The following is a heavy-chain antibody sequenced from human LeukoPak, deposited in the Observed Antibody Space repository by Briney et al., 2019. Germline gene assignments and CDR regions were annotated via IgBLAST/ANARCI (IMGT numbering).Heavy chain of an antibody. CDR2: INPSGGST. Sequence: GASVKVSCKASGYTFTGYYMHWVRQAPGQGLEWMGIINPSGGSTSYAQKFQGRVTMTRDTSTSTVYMELSSLRSEDTAVYYCARGRSSSWYVYYYYYYMDVWGKGTTVTISS. CDR1: GYTFTGYY. CDR3: ARGRSSSWYVYYYYYYMDV. V-gene: IGHV1-46*01. D-gene: IGHD6-13*01. J-gene: IGHJ6*03.